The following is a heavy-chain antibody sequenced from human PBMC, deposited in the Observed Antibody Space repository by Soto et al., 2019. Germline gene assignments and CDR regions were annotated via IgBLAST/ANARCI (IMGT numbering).Heavy chain of an antibody. CDR1: AFTSTTSA. CDR3: ATGGIRLWLPHYYYLDMEV. Sequence: SVKGSCKSSAFTSTTSAVQWVRQARGQRLEWIGWIVVGNGNTKYAQRFQGRVTITRDMSTSIAYMELSSLRSDDTAVYYCATGGIRLWLPHYYYLDMEVLRQGTTVNVSS. CDR2: IVVGNGNT. V-gene: IGHV1-58*01. J-gene: IGHJ6*01. D-gene: IGHD5-18*01.